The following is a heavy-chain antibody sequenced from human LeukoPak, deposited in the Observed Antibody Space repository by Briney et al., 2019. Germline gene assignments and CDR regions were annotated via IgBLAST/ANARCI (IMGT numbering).Heavy chain of an antibody. D-gene: IGHD3-3*01. CDR3: ATRRDFWSGFGGPLEMFDP. J-gene: IGHJ5*02. CDR1: GFTFSTYW. CDR2: MYYSGST. V-gene: IGHV4-59*05. Sequence: PGGSLRLSCAASGFTFSTYWMMWVRQAPGKGLEWIGSMYYSGSTYYNPSLKSRVTISVDTSKNQFSLKLSSVTAADTAVYYCATRRDFWSGFGGPLEMFDPWGQGILVTVSS.